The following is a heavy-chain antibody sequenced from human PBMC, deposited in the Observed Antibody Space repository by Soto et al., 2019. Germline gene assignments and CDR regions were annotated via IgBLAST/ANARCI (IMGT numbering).Heavy chain of an antibody. V-gene: IGHV3-7*01. J-gene: IGHJ4*02. Sequence: GGSLRRSCAGSGFRFSASWINWVRQAPGKGLEWVANMKLDGSEKYYVDSVKGRFTISRDNAKNLLYLQMSNLRTEATAVYYCAREGGSSPYSFDYWGQGTPVTVSS. CDR2: MKLDGSEK. CDR3: AREGGSSPYSFDY. D-gene: IGHD2-21*01. CDR1: GFRFSASW.